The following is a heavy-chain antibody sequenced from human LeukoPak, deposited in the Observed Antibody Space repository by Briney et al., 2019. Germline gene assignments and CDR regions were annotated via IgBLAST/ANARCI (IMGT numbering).Heavy chain of an antibody. J-gene: IGHJ4*02. V-gene: IGHV3-7*01. Sequence: GGSLRLSCTAFGFTFSSYWMSWVRQAPGKAPEWVANIKQDGSEKYYVDSVKGRFTISRDNAKNSLYLQMNSLRAEDTAVYYCARDYQGHFEYWGQGTLVTASS. CDR3: ARDYQGHFEY. CDR2: IKQDGSEK. CDR1: GFTFSSYW. D-gene: IGHD2-2*01.